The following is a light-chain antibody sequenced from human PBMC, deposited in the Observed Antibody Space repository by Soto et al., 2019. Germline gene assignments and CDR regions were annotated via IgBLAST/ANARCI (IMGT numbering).Light chain of an antibody. J-gene: IGLJ1*01. V-gene: IGLV2-14*01. CDR2: EVS. CDR1: SSDVGGYNS. Sequence: QSALTQPASVSGSPGQSITISCTGTSSDVGGYNSVSWYQQHPGKAPKLMIYEVSNRPSGVSNRFSGSKSGNTASLTISGLQAEDEADYYCSSYTSSGTYVFGTGTKLTVL. CDR3: SSYTSSGTYV.